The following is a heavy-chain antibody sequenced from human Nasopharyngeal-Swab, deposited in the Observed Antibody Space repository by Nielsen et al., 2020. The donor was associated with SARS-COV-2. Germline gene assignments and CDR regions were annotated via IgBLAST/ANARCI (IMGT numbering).Heavy chain of an antibody. CDR3: ARMTRDGYGIGY. J-gene: IGHJ4*02. Sequence: WIRQPPGKALEWLARICWDDDKYYSTSLKSRLTISKDTSKNQVVLTMTNMDPVDTATYYCARMTRDGYGIGYWGQGTLVTVSS. D-gene: IGHD5-24*01. V-gene: IGHV2-70*11. CDR2: ICWDDDK.